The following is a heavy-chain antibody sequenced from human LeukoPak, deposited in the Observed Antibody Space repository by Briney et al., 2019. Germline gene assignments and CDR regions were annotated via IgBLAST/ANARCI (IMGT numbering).Heavy chain of an antibody. J-gene: IGHJ3*02. CDR1: GFTFSSYS. D-gene: IGHD1/OR15-1a*01. CDR3: ARDGTTYSGFAVDI. Sequence: WGSLRLSCAASGFTFSSYSMNWVRQAPGKGLKWVSYISGSSSNIYYADSVKVRFTISRDNAKNVLYLKMNSLRDQDTAVYYCARDGTTYSGFAVDIWGLGRMVTVSS. CDR2: ISGSSSNI. V-gene: IGHV3-48*02.